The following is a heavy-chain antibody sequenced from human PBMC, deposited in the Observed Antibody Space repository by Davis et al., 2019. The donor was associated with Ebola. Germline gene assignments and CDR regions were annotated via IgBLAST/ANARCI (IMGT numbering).Heavy chain of an antibody. D-gene: IGHD3-3*01. CDR2: INSDGSST. Sequence: GESLKISCAASGFTFSSYGMHWVRQAPGKGLEWVSRINSDGSSTSYADSVKGRFTISRDNAKNSLYLQMNSLRAEDTAVYYCARGLRFLEWSRENYYYGMDVWGQGTTVTVSS. J-gene: IGHJ6*02. V-gene: IGHV3-74*01. CDR3: ARGLRFLEWSRENYYYGMDV. CDR1: GFTFSSYG.